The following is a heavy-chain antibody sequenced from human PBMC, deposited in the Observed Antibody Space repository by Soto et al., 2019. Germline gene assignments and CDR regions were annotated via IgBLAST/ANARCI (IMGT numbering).Heavy chain of an antibody. J-gene: IGHJ4*02. CDR2: MSYDGSNK. Sequence: ESGGGVVQPGRSLRLSCAASGFTFSSYAMHWVRQAPDKGLEWVAVMSYDGSNKYYADSVKGRFTISRDNSKNTLYLQMNSLRAEDTAVYYCARDLYGSGTDWGYWGQGTLVTVSS. D-gene: IGHD3-10*01. CDR3: ARDLYGSGTDWGY. CDR1: GFTFSSYA. V-gene: IGHV3-30-3*01.